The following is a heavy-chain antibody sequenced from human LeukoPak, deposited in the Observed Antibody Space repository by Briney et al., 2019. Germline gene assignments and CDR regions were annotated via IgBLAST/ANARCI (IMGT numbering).Heavy chain of an antibody. CDR2: INHSGST. J-gene: IGHJ5*02. D-gene: IGHD2-8*01. Sequence: PGGSLRLSCVASGITFSSYSMNWVRQAPGKGLEWIGEINHSGSTNYNPSLKSRVTISVDTSKNQFSLKLSSVTAADTAVYYCARKSIVLMVYAIKRSRNWFDPWGQGTLVTVSS. V-gene: IGHV4-34*01. CDR3: ARKSIVLMVYAIKRSRNWFDP. CDR1: GITFSSYS.